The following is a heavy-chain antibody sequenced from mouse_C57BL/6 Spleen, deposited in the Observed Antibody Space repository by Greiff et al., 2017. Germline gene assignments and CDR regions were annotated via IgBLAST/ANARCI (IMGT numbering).Heavy chain of an antibody. CDR2: IRLKSDNYAT. D-gene: IGHD2-2*01. V-gene: IGHV6-3*01. J-gene: IGHJ3*01. Sequence: EVQLQESGGGLVQPGGSMKLSCVASGFTFSNYWMNWVRQSPEKGLEWVAQIRLKSDNYATHYAESVKGRFTISRDDSKSSVYLQMNNLRAEDTGIYYCTGEVTTKFAYWGQGTLVTVSA. CDR1: GFTFSNYW. CDR3: TGEVTTKFAY.